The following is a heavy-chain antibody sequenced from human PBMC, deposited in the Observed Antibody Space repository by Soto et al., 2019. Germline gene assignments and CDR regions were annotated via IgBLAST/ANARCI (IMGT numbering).Heavy chain of an antibody. CDR1: GFTFSSYG. J-gene: IGHJ6*02. CDR2: IWYDGSNK. Sequence: QVQLVESGGGVVQPGRSLRLSCAASGFTFSSYGMHWVRQAPGKGLEWVAVIWYDGSNKYYADSVKGRFTISRDNSKNTLYLQMNSLRADDTAVYYCAGSQQLVRNGMDVWGQGTTVTVSS. CDR3: AGSQQLVRNGMDV. D-gene: IGHD6-13*01. V-gene: IGHV3-33*01.